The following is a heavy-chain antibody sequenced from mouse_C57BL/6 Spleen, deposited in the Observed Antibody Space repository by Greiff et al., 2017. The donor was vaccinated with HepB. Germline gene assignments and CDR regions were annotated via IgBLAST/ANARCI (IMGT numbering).Heavy chain of an antibody. V-gene: IGHV2-6-1*01. D-gene: IGHD2-4*01. J-gene: IGHJ3*01. CDR1: GFSLTSYG. CDR2: IWSDGST. Sequence: QVQLQQSGPGLVAPSQSLSITCTVSGFSLTSYGVHWVRQPPGKGLEWLVVIWSDGSTTYNSALKSRLSISKDNSKSQVFLKMNSLQTDDTAMYYCARHGDYDGNWFAYWGQGTLVTVSA. CDR3: ARHGDYDGNWFAY.